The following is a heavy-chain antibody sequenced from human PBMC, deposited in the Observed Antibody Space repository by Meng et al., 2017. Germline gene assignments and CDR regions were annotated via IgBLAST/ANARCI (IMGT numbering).Heavy chain of an antibody. CDR1: GYTFTGYY. V-gene: IGHV1-2*06. CDR3: ARSERYVLGFDY. Sequence: QGQPGQSGAEVRKPGASVKVSCKASGYTFTGYYMHWVRQAPGQGLEWMGRINPNSGGTNYAQKFQGRVTMTRDTSISTAYMELSRLRSDDTAVYYCARSERYVLGFDYWGQGTLVTVSS. D-gene: IGHD3-16*01. J-gene: IGHJ4*02. CDR2: INPNSGGT.